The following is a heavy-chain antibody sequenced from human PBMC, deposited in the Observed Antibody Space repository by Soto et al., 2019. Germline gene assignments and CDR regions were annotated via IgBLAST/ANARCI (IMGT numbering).Heavy chain of an antibody. CDR3: VRVVPAANWFDP. Sequence: QVQLQQWGAGLLKPSETLSLTCAVSGGSFSGYYWRWIRQPPWKGLEWIGEISHSGSTNYNPSLKRRITMSVDTPKNQSSLKLSSMTAADTAKYYCVRVVPAANWFDPCGQGTLDTDSS. CDR2: ISHSGST. D-gene: IGHD2-2*01. CDR1: GGSFSGYY. J-gene: IGHJ5*02. V-gene: IGHV4-34*01.